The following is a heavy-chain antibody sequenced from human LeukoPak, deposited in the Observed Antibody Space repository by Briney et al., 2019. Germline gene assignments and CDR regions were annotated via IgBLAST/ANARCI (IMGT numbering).Heavy chain of an antibody. Sequence: GASVKVSCKASGYTFTSYGISRVRQAPGQGREGMGWISAYNGNTNYAQKLQGRVTMTTDTSTSTAYKELRSLRSDDTAVYYCARDQGAIDVLMVYASFDYWGQGTLVTVSS. CDR2: ISAYNGNT. J-gene: IGHJ4*02. CDR1: GYTFTSYG. D-gene: IGHD2-8*01. V-gene: IGHV1-18*01. CDR3: ARDQGAIDVLMVYASFDY.